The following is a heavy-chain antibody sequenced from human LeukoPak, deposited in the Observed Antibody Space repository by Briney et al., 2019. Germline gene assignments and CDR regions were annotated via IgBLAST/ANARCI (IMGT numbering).Heavy chain of an antibody. J-gene: IGHJ4*02. Sequence: ASVKVPCKASVYTFTRYYMHWVRQAPAQGREWMGWINPNSGGTNYAQKFQGRVTMTRDTSISTAYMELSRLRSDDTAVYYCAREPHYYDSSGSADYWGQGTLVTVPS. D-gene: IGHD3-22*01. CDR2: INPNSGGT. V-gene: IGHV1-2*02. CDR3: AREPHYYDSSGSADY. CDR1: VYTFTRYY.